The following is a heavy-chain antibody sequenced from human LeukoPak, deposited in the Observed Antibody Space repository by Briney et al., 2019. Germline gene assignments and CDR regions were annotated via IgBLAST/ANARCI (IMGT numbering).Heavy chain of an antibody. D-gene: IGHD3-9*01. CDR3: ARGYYDILTGYYSLDY. Sequence: SETLSLTCTVSGGSISSYYWSWIRQPAGKGLEWIGRIYTSGSTNYNPSLKSRVTMSVDTSKNQFSLKLSSVAAADTAVYYCARGYYDILTGYYSLDYWGQGTLVTVSS. V-gene: IGHV4-4*07. J-gene: IGHJ4*02. CDR1: GGSISSYY. CDR2: IYTSGST.